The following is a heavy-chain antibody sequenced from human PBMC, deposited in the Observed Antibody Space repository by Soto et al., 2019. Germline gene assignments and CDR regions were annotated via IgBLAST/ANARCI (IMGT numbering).Heavy chain of an antibody. J-gene: IGHJ3*01. Sequence: GGSLRLSCAGSRFTFSSYAMHWVRQAPGKGLEWVSVISPDGSDTFYAESVKGRFTISRDNSKNTMYVQMNSLRPEDTAIYYCARDGGSPGNYYSAPDLWGQGTMVTVS. D-gene: IGHD1-26*01. V-gene: IGHV3-30*04. CDR1: RFTFSSYA. CDR3: ARDGGSPGNYYSAPDL. CDR2: ISPDGSDT.